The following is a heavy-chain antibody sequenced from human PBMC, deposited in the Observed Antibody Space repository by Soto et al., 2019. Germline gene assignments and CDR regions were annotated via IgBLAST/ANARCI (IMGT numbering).Heavy chain of an antibody. J-gene: IGHJ6*02. CDR1: GGSFSCYY. Sequence: SETLCLTCAVDGGSFSCYYWSWIRQTPGKGLEWIGEINHSGSTNYNPSLKSRVTISADTSKNQFSLKLSSVTAADTAVYYCARGRCSSTSCHRGNYYGMDVWGQGTTVTVSS. CDR2: INHSGST. V-gene: IGHV4-34*01. CDR3: ARGRCSSTSCHRGNYYGMDV. D-gene: IGHD2-2*01.